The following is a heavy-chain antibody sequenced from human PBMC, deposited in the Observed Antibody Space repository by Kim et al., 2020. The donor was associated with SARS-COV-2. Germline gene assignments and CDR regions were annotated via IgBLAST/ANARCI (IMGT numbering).Heavy chain of an antibody. CDR3: ARVTLSGWFGELLYHPYYYGMDV. Sequence: GGSLRLSCAASGFTFSSYGMHWVRQAPGKGLEWVAVISYAGSNKYYADSVKGRFTISRDNSKNTLYLQMNSLRAEDTAVYYCARVTLSGWFGELLYHPYYYGMDVWGQGTTVTVSS. V-gene: IGHV3-33*05. J-gene: IGHJ6*02. CDR1: GFTFSSYG. D-gene: IGHD3-10*01. CDR2: ISYAGSNK.